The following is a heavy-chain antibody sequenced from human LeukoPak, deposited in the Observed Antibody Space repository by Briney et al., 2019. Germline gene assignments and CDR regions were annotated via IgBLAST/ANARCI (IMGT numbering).Heavy chain of an antibody. CDR1: GVSVSSGSYY. CDR3: ARGPYSSGWYFDY. D-gene: IGHD6-19*01. J-gene: IGHJ4*02. V-gene: IGHV4-61*01. CDR2: IYYSGST. Sequence: PSETLSLTCTVSGVSVSSGSYYWSCIRPPPGTGLEWIGYIYYSGSTNYNPSLKSRVTISVDTSKNQFSLKLSSVTAADTAVYYCARGPYSSGWYFDYWGQGTLVTVSS.